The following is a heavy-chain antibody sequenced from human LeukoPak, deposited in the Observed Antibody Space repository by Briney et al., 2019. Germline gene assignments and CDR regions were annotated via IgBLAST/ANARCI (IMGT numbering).Heavy chain of an antibody. CDR1: GVTFSSYA. V-gene: IGHV3-23*01. D-gene: IGHD4-17*01. CDR2: ISGSGSIT. CDR3: ARAGNYYGDYDF. J-gene: IGHJ4*02. Sequence: GGSLRLSCAASGVTFSSYAMSWVRQAPGQGLEWVSTISGSGSITYYADSVKGRFTISRDNSRNTLYLQMNSLRADDTAVYYCARAGNYYGDYDFWGQGTLVTVSS.